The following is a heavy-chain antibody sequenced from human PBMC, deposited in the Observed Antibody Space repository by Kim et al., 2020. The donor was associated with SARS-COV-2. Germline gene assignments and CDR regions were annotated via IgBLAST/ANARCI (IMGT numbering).Heavy chain of an antibody. Sequence: ASVKVSCKASGYTFTGYYMHWVRQAPGQGLEWMGRINPNSGGTNYAQKFQGRVTMTRDTSISTAYMELSRLRSDDTAVYYCARGRRVNLVLLWFGEFHDYWGQGTLVTVSS. J-gene: IGHJ4*02. V-gene: IGHV1-2*06. CDR1: GYTFTGYY. D-gene: IGHD3-10*01. CDR2: INPNSGGT. CDR3: ARGRRVNLVLLWFGEFHDY.